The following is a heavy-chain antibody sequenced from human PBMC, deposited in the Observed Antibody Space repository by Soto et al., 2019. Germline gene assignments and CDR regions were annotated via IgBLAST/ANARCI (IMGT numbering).Heavy chain of an antibody. CDR2: INSDGSTT. CDR3: TRAWTVVAPFDY. CDR1: GFTLSSYW. D-gene: IGHD2-2*01. V-gene: IGHV3-74*01. J-gene: IGHJ4*02. Sequence: GGSLRLSCAASGFTLSSYWMHWVRQAPGKGLVWVSRINSDGSTTTYADSVKGRFTISRDNAKNKLYLQMNSLRAEDTAVYFCTRAWTVVAPFDYWGQGTLVTVSS.